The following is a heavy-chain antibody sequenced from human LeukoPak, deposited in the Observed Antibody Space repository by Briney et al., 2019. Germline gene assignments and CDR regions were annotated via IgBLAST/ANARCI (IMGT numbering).Heavy chain of an antibody. D-gene: IGHD6-6*01. V-gene: IGHV3-21*01. J-gene: IGHJ4*02. Sequence: GGSLRLSCAASGFTFSSYSMNWVRQAPGKGLEWVSSISSSSSYIYYADSVKGRFTISRDNAKSSLYLQMNSLRAEDTAVYYCARDPGFSSSSSDYWGQGTLVTVSS. CDR1: GFTFSSYS. CDR3: ARDPGFSSSSSDY. CDR2: ISSSSSYI.